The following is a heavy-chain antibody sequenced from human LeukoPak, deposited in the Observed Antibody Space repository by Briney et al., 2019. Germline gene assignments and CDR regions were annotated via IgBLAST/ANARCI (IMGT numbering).Heavy chain of an antibody. J-gene: IGHJ1*01. CDR1: GLTFGSYG. D-gene: IGHD3-22*01. V-gene: IGHV3-23*01. Sequence: GGSLTLSCAASGLTFGSYGMSWVRQAPGKGLEWVSFITPNANRTSYADSVEGRFTISRDTPRNTLYMQMNSLRDEDTALYYCAIMHGYYDGSGYWVQWGQGTLVTVSS. CDR2: ITPNANRT. CDR3: AIMHGYYDGSGYWVQ.